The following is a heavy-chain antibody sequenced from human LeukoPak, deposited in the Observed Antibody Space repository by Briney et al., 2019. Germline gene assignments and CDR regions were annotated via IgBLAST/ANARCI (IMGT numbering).Heavy chain of an antibody. J-gene: IGHJ5*02. Sequence: NPGGSLRLSCAASGFTFSSYSMNWVRQAPGKGLEWVSSISSSSSYIYYADSVKGRFTISRDNAKNSLYLQMNSLRAEDTAVYYCARGDQQWLDRYNWFDPWGQGTLVTVSS. CDR3: ARGDQQWLDRYNWFDP. CDR2: ISSSSSYI. D-gene: IGHD6-19*01. V-gene: IGHV3-21*01. CDR1: GFTFSSYS.